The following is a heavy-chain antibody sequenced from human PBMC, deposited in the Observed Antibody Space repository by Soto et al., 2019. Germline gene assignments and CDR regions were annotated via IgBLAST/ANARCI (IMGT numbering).Heavy chain of an antibody. V-gene: IGHV3-48*02. J-gene: IGHJ6*02. Sequence: GGSLRLSCAASGFTFSTYSMNWVRQAPGKGLEWVAYISSSSSTIYYADSVKGRFTISRDNAKNSLYLQMNSLRDEDTAVYYCARDGYCVSTTCYFLPDVWGQGTTVTV. D-gene: IGHD2-2*03. CDR2: ISSSSSTI. CDR3: ARDGYCVSTTCYFLPDV. CDR1: GFTFSTYS.